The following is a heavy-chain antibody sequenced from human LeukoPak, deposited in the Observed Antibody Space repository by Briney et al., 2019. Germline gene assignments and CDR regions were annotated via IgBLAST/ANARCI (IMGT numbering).Heavy chain of an antibody. CDR1: GYTFTNYY. V-gene: IGHV1-46*01. D-gene: IGHD2-15*01. CDR2: INASGGST. Sequence: VASVKVSCEASGYTFTNYYIHWVRQAPGQGLEWLGVINASGGSTSYAQKFQGRVILTRDTSTSTVYMELSSLRSEDTAVYYCAREGVDYYYGMDVWGQGTTVTVSS. CDR3: AREGVDYYYGMDV. J-gene: IGHJ6*02.